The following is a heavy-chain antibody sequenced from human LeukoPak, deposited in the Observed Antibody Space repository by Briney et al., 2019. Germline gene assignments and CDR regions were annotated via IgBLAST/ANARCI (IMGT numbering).Heavy chain of an antibody. J-gene: IGHJ4*02. CDR2: IYYSGST. V-gene: IGHV4-39*01. D-gene: IGHD6-13*01. CDR1: GGSISGSSYY. CDR3: ARRGWQQLVDY. Sequence: SETLSLTCPVSGGSISGSSYYWGWIRQPPGKGLEWIGSIYYSGSTYYNPSLKSRVTISVDTSKNQFSLKLSSVTAADTAVYYCARRGWQQLVDYWGQGTLVTVSS.